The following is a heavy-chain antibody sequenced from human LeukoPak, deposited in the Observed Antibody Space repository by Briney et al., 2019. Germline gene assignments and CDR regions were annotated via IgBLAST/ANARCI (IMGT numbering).Heavy chain of an antibody. Sequence: RGSLRLSCAASGFTFSDYYMSWLRQAPGKGLEWVSYVSSTSSFTNYADSVKGRFTISRDNAKNSLYLQMNSLRAEDTAVYYCARGSREFHHWGQGTLVTVSS. D-gene: IGHD1-26*01. CDR1: GFTFSDYY. V-gene: IGHV3-11*05. CDR3: ARGSREFHH. CDR2: VSSTSSFT. J-gene: IGHJ1*01.